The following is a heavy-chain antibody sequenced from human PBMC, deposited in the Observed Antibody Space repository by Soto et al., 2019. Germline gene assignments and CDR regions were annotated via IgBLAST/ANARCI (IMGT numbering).Heavy chain of an antibody. CDR2: IIPIFGTA. J-gene: IGHJ6*02. CDR3: AGDMTMVRGGGYGMDV. D-gene: IGHD3-10*01. V-gene: IGHV1-69*06. CDR1: GGTFSSYA. Sequence: QVQLVQSGAEVKKPGSSVKVSCKASGGTFSSYAISWVRQAPGQGLEWMGGIIPIFGTANYAQKFQGRVTITADKNKSTAQMELSSLRSEETAGYYCAGDMTMVRGGGYGMDVWGQGTTVTVSS.